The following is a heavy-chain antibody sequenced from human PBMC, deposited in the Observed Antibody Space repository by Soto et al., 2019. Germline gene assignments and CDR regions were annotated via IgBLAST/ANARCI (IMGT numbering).Heavy chain of an antibody. J-gene: IGHJ5*01. CDR1: GFTFSSYA. CDR2: ISGSGGTA. Sequence: EGQLLESGGGSVQPGGSLRLSCAASGFTFSSYAMHWVRRPPGKGLEWVSSISGSGGTAYYADSVKGRFSISRDSLVNQLYLQMNSLRADDKALYYCAKGRVPHWNFDSWGQGSLVTVSP. CDR3: AKGRVPHWNFDS. D-gene: IGHD1-1*01. V-gene: IGHV3-23*01.